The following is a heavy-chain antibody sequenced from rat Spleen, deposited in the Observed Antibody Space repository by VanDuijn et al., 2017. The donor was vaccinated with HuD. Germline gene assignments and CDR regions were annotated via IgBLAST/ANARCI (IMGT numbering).Heavy chain of an antibody. V-gene: IGHV5-29*01. J-gene: IGHJ3*01. D-gene: IGHD1-1*01. CDR2: ISSDGSST. Sequence: EVQLVESGGALVQPGRSLKLSCAASGFTFNDHFMAWVRQAPTKGLEWVATISSDGSSTYYRDSVKGRFTISRDNTKNTLYLQMDSLRSEDTANYYGARRGYYSGAFAFWGQGTLVTVSS. CDR3: ARRGYYSGAFAF. CDR1: GFTFNDHF.